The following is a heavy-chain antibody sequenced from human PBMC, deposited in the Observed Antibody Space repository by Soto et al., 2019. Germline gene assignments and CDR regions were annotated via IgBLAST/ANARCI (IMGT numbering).Heavy chain of an antibody. V-gene: IGHV1-18*04. CDR3: ARVRCSSTSCYFGEDYYNYGLDF. CDR1: GYSFTSYG. Sequence: ASVKVSCKASGYSFTSYGISWVRQAPGQGLERMGWISAYNGNTNYEQKLQGRVTMTTDTSTSTAYMELRSLRSDDTAVYYCARVRCSSTSCYFGEDYYNYGLDFWGQGTTVTVSS. CDR2: ISAYNGNT. J-gene: IGHJ6*02. D-gene: IGHD2-2*01.